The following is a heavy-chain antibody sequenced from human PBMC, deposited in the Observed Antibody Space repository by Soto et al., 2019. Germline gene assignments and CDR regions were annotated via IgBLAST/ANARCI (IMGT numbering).Heavy chain of an antibody. J-gene: IGHJ6*02. D-gene: IGHD3-3*01. Sequence: QVQLVQSGAEVKEPGASVKVSCKASGYIFTNYHIQWVRQTPGQRPEWMGWINVGNGDTRYSEKTPGRVTITRDTSANTAYLELRSLMFEDTAVYYCARESGRGSEDVWGQGTTVTVSS. CDR1: GYIFTNYH. V-gene: IGHV1-3*01. CDR3: ARESGRGSEDV. CDR2: INVGNGDT.